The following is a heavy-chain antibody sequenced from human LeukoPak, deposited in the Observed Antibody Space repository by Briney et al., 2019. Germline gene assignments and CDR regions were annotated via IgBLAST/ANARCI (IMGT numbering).Heavy chain of an antibody. J-gene: IGHJ5*02. CDR2: ISSSGSTI. V-gene: IGHV3-48*03. CDR3: ARVATGPYQLLPTRFDP. CDR1: GFTFSSYE. Sequence: GGSLRLSCAASGFTFSSYEMIWVRQAPGKGLEWVSYISSSGSTIYYADSVKGRFTISRDNAKNSLYLQMNSLRAEDTAVYYCARVATGPYQLLPTRFDPWGQGTLVTVSS. D-gene: IGHD2-2*01.